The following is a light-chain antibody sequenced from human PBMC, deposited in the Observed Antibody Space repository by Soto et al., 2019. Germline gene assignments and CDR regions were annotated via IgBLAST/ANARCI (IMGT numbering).Light chain of an antibody. J-gene: IGKJ5*01. CDR2: AAS. CDR1: QSVSSN. V-gene: IGKV3-15*01. CDR3: QQYNNWPPIS. Sequence: EVAMTQSPATMSVYPGANGTLSCRASQSVSSNLAWYQQKPGQAPRLLIYAASARATGIPARFSGSGSGTDFTLTISSLQPEDFAVYYCQQYNNWPPISFGQGRGLEI.